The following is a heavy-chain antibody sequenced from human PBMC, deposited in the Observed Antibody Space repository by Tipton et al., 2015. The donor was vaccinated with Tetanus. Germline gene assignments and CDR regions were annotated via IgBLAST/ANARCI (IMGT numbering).Heavy chain of an antibody. V-gene: IGHV3-33*01. CDR2: SWYDGTDK. Sequence: SLRLSCAASGFIFSSYGIHWVRQATGKRLAWVAVSWYDGTDKYYADSVKSRFTISRDTSKNTLYLQMNILRAEDTAVYCCAREADFICGSCFSGGFDNWGQGTQFTFSS. D-gene: IGHD2-21*01. J-gene: IGHJ4*02. CDR1: GFIFSSYG. CDR3: AREADFICGSCFSGGFDN.